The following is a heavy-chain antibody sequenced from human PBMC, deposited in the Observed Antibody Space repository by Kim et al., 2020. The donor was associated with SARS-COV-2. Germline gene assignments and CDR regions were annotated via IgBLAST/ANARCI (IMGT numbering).Heavy chain of an antibody. CDR2: IYSGGSST. CDR3: AKGKGAGAFDI. J-gene: IGHJ3*02. CDR1: GFTFSSYA. V-gene: IGHV3-23*03. Sequence: GGSLRLSCAASGFTFSSYAMSWVRQAPGKGLEWVSVIYSGGSSTYYADSVKGRFTISRDNSKNTLYLQMNSLRAEDTAVYYCAKGKGAGAFDIWGQGTMVTVSS.